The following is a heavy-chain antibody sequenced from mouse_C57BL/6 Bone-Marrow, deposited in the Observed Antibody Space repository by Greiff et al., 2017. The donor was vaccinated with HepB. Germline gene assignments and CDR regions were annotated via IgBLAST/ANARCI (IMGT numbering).Heavy chain of an antibody. D-gene: IGHD1-1*01. CDR3: ARGYYGSIYRFDY. Sequence: QVQLQQSGPELVKPGASVKISCKASGYSFTSYYIHWVKQRPGQGLEWIGWIYPGSGNTKYNEKFKGKATLTADTSSSTAYMQLSSLTSVDSAVYYCARGYYGSIYRFDYWGQGTTLTVSS. J-gene: IGHJ2*01. CDR2: IYPGSGNT. V-gene: IGHV1-66*01. CDR1: GYSFTSYY.